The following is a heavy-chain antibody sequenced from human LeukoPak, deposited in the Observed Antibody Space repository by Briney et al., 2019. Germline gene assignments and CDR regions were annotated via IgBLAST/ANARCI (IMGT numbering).Heavy chain of an antibody. D-gene: IGHD3-22*01. CDR3: ARDQRFYDSSGYPVDGFDV. CDR1: GYTFTTYG. CDR2: ISAYNGNT. V-gene: IGHV1-18*01. J-gene: IGHJ3*01. Sequence: GASVKVSCKASGYTFTTYGMSWVRQAPGQGLEWMGWISAYNGNTYFAQKLQGRVTMTTDTSTSTAYMELRSLRSDDTAMYYCARDQRFYDSSGYPVDGFDVWGRGTMVTVSS.